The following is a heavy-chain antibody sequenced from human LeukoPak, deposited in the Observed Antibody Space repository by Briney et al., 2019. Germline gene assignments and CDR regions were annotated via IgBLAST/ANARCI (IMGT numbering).Heavy chain of an antibody. CDR2: IYYSGST. CDR1: GGSISRYY. V-gene: IGHV4-59*08. Sequence: SDTLSLTCTVSGGSISRYYGSWLRQPTGKGLEWLGYIYYSGSTNYNPSLKSRVTISVDTSKNQFSLKLSSVTAADTAVYYCARLAGFGVSKPNWYFDLWGRGTLVTVSS. D-gene: IGHD3-3*01. CDR3: ARLAGFGVSKPNWYFDL. J-gene: IGHJ2*01.